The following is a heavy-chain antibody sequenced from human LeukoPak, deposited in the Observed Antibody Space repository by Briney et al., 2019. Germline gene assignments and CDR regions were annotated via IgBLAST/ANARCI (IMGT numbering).Heavy chain of an antibody. Sequence: PGGSLRLSCAASGFIFSTYSMNWVRQAPGKGLEWVSYISSSSDTIYYADSVKGRFTISRDNAKNSLYLQMNSLRAEDTAVYYCARGQYSSDPEDYWGQGTLVTVSS. V-gene: IGHV3-48*01. CDR2: ISSSSDTI. D-gene: IGHD6-19*01. J-gene: IGHJ4*02. CDR3: ARGQYSSDPEDY. CDR1: GFIFSTYS.